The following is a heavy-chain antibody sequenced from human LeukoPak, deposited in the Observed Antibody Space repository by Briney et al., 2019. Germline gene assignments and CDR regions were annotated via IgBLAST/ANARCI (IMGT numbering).Heavy chain of an antibody. J-gene: IGHJ3*02. CDR3: TREGSWGTDAFDI. Sequence: ASVKVSCKASGYTFTHYGITWVRQAPGQGLAWMGWINTYNGDTKCAQKLQGRVTMTTDTSTSTAFMELRSLRSEDTAVYYCTREGSWGTDAFDIWGQGTMVTVSS. V-gene: IGHV1-18*01. CDR1: GYTFTHYG. CDR2: INTYNGDT. D-gene: IGHD3-10*01.